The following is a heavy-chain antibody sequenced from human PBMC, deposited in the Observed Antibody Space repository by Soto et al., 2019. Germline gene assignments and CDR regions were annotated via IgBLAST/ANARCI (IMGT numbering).Heavy chain of an antibody. Sequence: PSATLSLTCTVSGGSISSYYWSWIRQPPGKGLEWIGYIYHSGSTNYNPSLKSLVTISVDRSKNQFSLKLSSVTAADVAVYYCARDRGGSGEFDIWGQGTMVTV. CDR2: IYHSGST. V-gene: IGHV4-59*12. CDR1: GGSISSYY. D-gene: IGHD2-15*01. J-gene: IGHJ3*02. CDR3: ARDRGGSGEFDI.